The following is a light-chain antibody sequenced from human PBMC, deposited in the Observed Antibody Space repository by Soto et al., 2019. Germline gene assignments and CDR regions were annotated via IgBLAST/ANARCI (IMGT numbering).Light chain of an antibody. CDR1: TGAVTSGHY. J-gene: IGLJ1*01. CDR2: ATS. V-gene: IGLV7-46*01. Sequence: QAVVTQEPSLTVSPGGTVTLTCGSSTGAVTSGHYPYWFQQKPGQAPTTLIYATSSKHSWTPARFSGSLLGGKAALTLSGVQPEDEAEYYCLLYYGDSHAFGRGTKVTVL. CDR3: LLYYGDSHA.